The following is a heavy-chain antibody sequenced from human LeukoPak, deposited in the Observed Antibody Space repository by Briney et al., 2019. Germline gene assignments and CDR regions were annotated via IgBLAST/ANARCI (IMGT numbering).Heavy chain of an antibody. CDR2: IDTDGSST. V-gene: IGHV3-74*01. CDR1: GFSFGSYW. D-gene: IGHD1-26*01. Sequence: PGGSLRLSCAASGFSFGSYWMHWVRQAPGKGLMWVSRIDTDGSSTTYADSVKGRFTISRDNAKNTLYLQMNSLRAEDTAVYYCARELGGSGSYGGYWGQGTLVTVSS. CDR3: ARELGGSGSYGGY. J-gene: IGHJ4*02.